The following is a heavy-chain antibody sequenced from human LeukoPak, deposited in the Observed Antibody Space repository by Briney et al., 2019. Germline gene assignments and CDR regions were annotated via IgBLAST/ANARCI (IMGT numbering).Heavy chain of an antibody. CDR2: IKPKSDGWTT. Sequence: GGSLILSCVASAFTFINAWMGWVRQAPGKGLEWVGRIKPKSDGWTTDYAAPVKGRLTISRDDSINILYLQMNSLKTEDTAVYYCIGIPPAAASYDYWGQGTLVTVSS. CDR1: AFTFINAW. D-gene: IGHD6-25*01. CDR3: IGIPPAAASYDY. V-gene: IGHV3-15*01. J-gene: IGHJ4*02.